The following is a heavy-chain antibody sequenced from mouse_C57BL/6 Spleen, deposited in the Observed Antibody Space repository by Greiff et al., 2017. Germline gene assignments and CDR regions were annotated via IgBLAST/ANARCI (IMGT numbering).Heavy chain of an antibody. V-gene: IGHV1-26*01. D-gene: IGHD3-2*02. CDR3: ARWAAQAYYFDY. J-gene: IGHJ2*01. CDR1: GYTFTDYY. CDR2: INPNNGGT. Sequence: VQLKQSGPELVKPGASVKISCKASGYTFTDYYMNWVKQSHGKSLEWIGDINPNNGGTSYNQKFKGKATLTVDKSSSTAYMELRSLTSEDSAVYYCARWAAQAYYFDYWGQGTTLTVSS.